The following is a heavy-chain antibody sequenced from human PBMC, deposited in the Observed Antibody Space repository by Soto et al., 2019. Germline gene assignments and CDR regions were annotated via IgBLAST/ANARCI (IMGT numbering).Heavy chain of an antibody. CDR2: ISGSGGST. D-gene: IGHD2-8*01. V-gene: IGHV3-23*01. CDR3: AKTSRPYCTNGVCYEYYFDY. Sequence: PGGSLRLSCAASGFTFSSYAMSWVRQAPGKGLEWVSAISGSGGSTYYADSVKGRFTISRDNSKNTLYLQMNSLRAEDTAVYYCAKTSRPYCTNGVCYEYYFDYWGQGTLVTVSS. J-gene: IGHJ4*02. CDR1: GFTFSSYA.